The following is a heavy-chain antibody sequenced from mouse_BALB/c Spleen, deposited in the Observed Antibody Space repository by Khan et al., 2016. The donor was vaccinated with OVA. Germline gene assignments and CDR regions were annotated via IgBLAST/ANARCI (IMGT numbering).Heavy chain of an antibody. J-gene: IGHJ2*01. Sequence: VQLQQSGPELVRPGASVKISCKASGYSFTGYFMNWVMQSHGKSLEWIGRINPHIGETFYNQRFKDKATLTVTESSSKANMELRSLASEDSAVFYCTRIYRSDFDYWGQGTTLTVSS. D-gene: IGHD1-1*01. CDR2: INPHIGET. CDR1: GYSFTGYF. V-gene: IGHV1-20*02. CDR3: TRIYRSDFDY.